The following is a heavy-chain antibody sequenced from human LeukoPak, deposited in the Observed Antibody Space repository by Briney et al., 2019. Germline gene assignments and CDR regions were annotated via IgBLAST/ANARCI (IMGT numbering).Heavy chain of an antibody. CDR2: IYYSGST. CDR1: GGSISSSSYY. D-gene: IGHD5-24*01. J-gene: IGHJ3*02. CDR3: ARDRGRWHRHAFDI. Sequence: SETLSLTCTVSGGSISSSSYYWGWIRQPPGKGLEWIGSIYYSGSTNYNPSLKSRVTISVDTSKNQFSLKLSSVTAADTAVYYCARDRGRWHRHAFDIWGQGTMVTVSS. V-gene: IGHV4-39*07.